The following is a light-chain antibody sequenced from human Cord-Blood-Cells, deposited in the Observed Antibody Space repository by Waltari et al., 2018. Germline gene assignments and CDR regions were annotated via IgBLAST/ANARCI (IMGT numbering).Light chain of an antibody. CDR3: QQYGSSLRT. Sequence: EIVLTQSPGTLSLSPGERATLSCRASQSVSSSYVAWYQQKPGQAPRLLIYGASSRATGIPDRFSGSGSETDFTLTISRLEPEDFAVYYCQQYGSSLRTFGQGTKVEIK. CDR1: QSVSSSY. CDR2: GAS. J-gene: IGKJ1*01. V-gene: IGKV3-20*01.